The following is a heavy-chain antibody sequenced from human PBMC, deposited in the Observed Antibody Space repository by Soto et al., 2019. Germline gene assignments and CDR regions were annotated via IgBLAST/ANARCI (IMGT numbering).Heavy chain of an antibody. CDR1: GFSFEDHA. J-gene: IGHJ4*02. CDR3: TRDIFRTMTTVDY. D-gene: IGHD2-21*01. CDR2: ISANGAFV. V-gene: IGHV3-9*01. Sequence: EVQLVESGGGLVEPGRSLRVSCAASGFSFEDHAMNWVRLVPGTGLEWVSGISANGAFVGYANSVKGRFTISRDNAKNSLFLQMSSLRREDRAVYYCTRDIFRTMTTVDYWGQGTLVTVSS.